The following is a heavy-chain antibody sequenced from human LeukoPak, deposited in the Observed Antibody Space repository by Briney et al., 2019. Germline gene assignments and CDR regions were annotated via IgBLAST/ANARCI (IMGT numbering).Heavy chain of an antibody. CDR3: ARVGTYHNAFDI. V-gene: IGHV3-21*01. Sequence: GGSLRLSCAASGFTFSSYSMNWVRQAPGKGLEWVSSISSSSSYIYYADSVKGRFTISRGNAKNSLYLQMNSLRAEDTAVYYCARVGTYHNAFDIWGQGTMVTVSS. J-gene: IGHJ3*02. CDR1: GFTFSSYS. CDR2: ISSSSSYI. D-gene: IGHD1/OR15-1a*01.